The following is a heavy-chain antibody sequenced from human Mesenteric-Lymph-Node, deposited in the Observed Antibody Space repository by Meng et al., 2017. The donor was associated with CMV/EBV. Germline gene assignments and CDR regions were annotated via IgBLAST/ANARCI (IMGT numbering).Heavy chain of an antibody. V-gene: IGHV3-30*04. CDR3: ARNMIVAPAQYYYYYYGLDV. CDR1: GFTFSNYA. D-gene: IGHD3-22*01. CDR2: LSYDGTST. J-gene: IGHJ6*02. Sequence: SCAASGFTFSNYAMQWVRQTPGKGLEWLAVLSYDGTSTYYADSVKGRFTISRDNSKNTLFLQMNSLRAEDTAVYYCARNMIVAPAQYYYYYYGLDVWGQGTTVTVSS.